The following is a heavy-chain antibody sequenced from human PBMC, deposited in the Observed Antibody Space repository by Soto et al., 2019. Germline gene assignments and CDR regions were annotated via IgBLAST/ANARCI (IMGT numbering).Heavy chain of an antibody. CDR2: IYYSGST. CDR1: GGSISSYY. V-gene: IGHV4-59*01. CDR3: ARGGWLQSPLAFDI. D-gene: IGHD5-12*01. Sequence: SETLSLTCTVSGGSISSYYWSWIRQPPGKGLEWIGYIYYSGSTNYNPSLKSRVTISVDTSKNQFSLKLSSVTAADTAVYYCARGGWLQSPLAFDIWGQGTMVTVSS. J-gene: IGHJ3*02.